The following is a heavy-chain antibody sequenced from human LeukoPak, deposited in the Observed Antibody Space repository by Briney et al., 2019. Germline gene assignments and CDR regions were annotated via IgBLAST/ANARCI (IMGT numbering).Heavy chain of an antibody. CDR2: IIPIFGTA. CDR1: GGTSSSYA. V-gene: IGHV1-69*13. D-gene: IGHD2-2*01. J-gene: IGHJ3*02. CDR3: ARVRDIVVVPAALNGETYYDFWSGRDAFDI. Sequence: SVKVSCKASGGTSSSYAISWVRQAPGQGLEWMGGIIPIFGTANYAQKFQGRVTITADESTSTAYMELSSLRSEDTAVYYCARVRDIVVVPAALNGETYYDFWSGRDAFDIWGQGTMVTVSS.